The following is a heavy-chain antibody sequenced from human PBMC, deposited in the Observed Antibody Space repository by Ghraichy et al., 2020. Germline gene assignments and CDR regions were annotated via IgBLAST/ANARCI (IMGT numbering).Heavy chain of an antibody. CDR1: GFTFSSYA. J-gene: IGHJ4*02. CDR3: AKDTTMIASAVDH. CDR2: ISGSGGST. D-gene: IGHD3-22*01. V-gene: IGHV3-23*01. Sequence: GESLRLSCAASGFTFSSYAMSWVRQAPGKGLEWVSAISGSGGSTYYADSVKGRFTISRDNSKNTMYLQMNSLRAEDTAIYYCAKDTTMIASAVDHWGQGTLVTVSS.